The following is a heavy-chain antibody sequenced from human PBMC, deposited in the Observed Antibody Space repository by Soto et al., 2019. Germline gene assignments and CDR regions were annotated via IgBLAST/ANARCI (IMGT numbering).Heavy chain of an antibody. V-gene: IGHV4-34*01. CDR3: ATGRVPAAINNWFDP. CDR2: LNHSGST. J-gene: IGHJ5*02. D-gene: IGHD2-2*01. CDR1: GGSFSGYY. Sequence: QVQLQQWGAGLLKPSETLSLTCAVYGGSFSGYYWSWIRQPPGKGLEWIGELNHSGSTNYNPSLKSRVTISVDTSKSQFSLKLSSVTAADTAVYYCATGRVPAAINNWFDPWGQGTLVTVSS.